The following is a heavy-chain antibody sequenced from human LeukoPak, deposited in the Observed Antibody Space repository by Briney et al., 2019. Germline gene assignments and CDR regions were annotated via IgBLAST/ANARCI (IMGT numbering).Heavy chain of an antibody. CDR3: ARRRYYDGSGYLE. CDR1: GDSVSRSDSY. CDR2: IYYSGRT. J-gene: IGHJ1*01. D-gene: IGHD3-22*01. Sequence: SETMSLTCSVSGDSVSRSDSYWDWIRQPPGKGLEWIGTIYYSGRTYYSPSLKSRVTMSVDPSNNQFSLNLRSVTAADTALYYCARRRYYDGSGYLEWGQGTLLSVSS. V-gene: IGHV4-39*01.